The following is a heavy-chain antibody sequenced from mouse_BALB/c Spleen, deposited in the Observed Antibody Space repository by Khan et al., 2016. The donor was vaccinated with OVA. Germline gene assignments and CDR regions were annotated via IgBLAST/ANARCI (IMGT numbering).Heavy chain of an antibody. CDR3: ARDYWDVFAY. V-gene: IGHV14-3*02. CDR2: IDPANGNT. CDR1: GFNIKDTY. J-gene: IGHJ3*01. Sequence: VQLQQSGAELVKPGASVKLSCSASGFNIKDTYMHWVKQRPEQGLDWIGRIDPANGNTKYDPKFQGKATLTADTSSNTAYLPVSSLTSEDTAVYYCARDYWDVFAYWGQGTLVTVSA. D-gene: IGHD4-1*01.